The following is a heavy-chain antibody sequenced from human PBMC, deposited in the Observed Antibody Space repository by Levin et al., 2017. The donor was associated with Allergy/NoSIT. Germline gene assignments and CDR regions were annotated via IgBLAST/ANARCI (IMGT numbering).Heavy chain of an antibody. CDR2: ISWDGGST. J-gene: IGHJ4*02. CDR3: VKVGYTSSSGDY. Sequence: GGSLRLSCAASGFTFDDYTMYWVRQAPGKGLECVSLISWDGGSTYYADSVKGRFTISRDNSKNSLYLEMNSLRTDDTALYYCVKVGYTSSSGDYWGQGALVTVSS. V-gene: IGHV3-43*01. D-gene: IGHD6-6*01. CDR1: GFTFDDYT.